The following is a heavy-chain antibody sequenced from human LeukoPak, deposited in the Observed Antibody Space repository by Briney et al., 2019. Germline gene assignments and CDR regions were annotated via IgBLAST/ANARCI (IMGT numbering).Heavy chain of an antibody. CDR2: INSDGSRT. CDR1: GFTFSSYW. V-gene: IGHV3-74*01. J-gene: IGHJ4*02. D-gene: IGHD2-15*01. Sequence: GGSLRLSCAGSGFTFSSYWMHWVRQAPGKGLGWVSRINSDGSRTSYADSVKGRFTISRDNAKNTLYLQMNRLRAEDTAVYYCLGYCSGGSCYEIDYWGQGTLVTVSS. CDR3: LGYCSGGSCYEIDY.